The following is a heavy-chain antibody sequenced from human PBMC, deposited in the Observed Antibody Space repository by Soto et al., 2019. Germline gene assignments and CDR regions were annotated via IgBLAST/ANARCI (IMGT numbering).Heavy chain of an antibody. CDR2: IVPKFGTT. Sequence: QVRLVQSGAEVKKPGSSVKVSCKGSGGTFTSYIITWVRHAPGQGLEWVGGIVPKFGTTNYAQKFQGRVTLTADESSIIVYLELSNLRSEDTGVYYCARGRDDRSGRHYFGLDVWGQGTTVTVS. CDR1: GGTFTSYI. CDR3: ARGRDDRSGRHYFGLDV. D-gene: IGHD1-1*01. J-gene: IGHJ6*02. V-gene: IGHV1-69*12.